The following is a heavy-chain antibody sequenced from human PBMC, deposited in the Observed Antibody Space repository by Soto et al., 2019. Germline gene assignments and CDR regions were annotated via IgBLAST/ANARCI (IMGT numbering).Heavy chain of an antibody. D-gene: IGHD4-17*01. CDR1: GFTFSSNA. Sequence: EVQLLESGGGLVQPGGSLRLSCAASGFTFSSNAMSWVRQAPGEGLEWVSAISGSGGSTYYADSVKGRFTISRDNSKNTLYLQMNSLRAEDTAVYYCANPGAQMTTVTTGSYWGQGTLVAVSS. V-gene: IGHV3-23*01. CDR2: ISGSGGST. J-gene: IGHJ4*02. CDR3: ANPGAQMTTVTTGSY.